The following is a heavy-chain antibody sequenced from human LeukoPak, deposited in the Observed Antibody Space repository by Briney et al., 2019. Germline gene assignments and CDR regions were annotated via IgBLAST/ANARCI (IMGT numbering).Heavy chain of an antibody. Sequence: ASVKVSCKASGYTFTSYYMHWVRQAPGQGLEWMGIINPSGGSTSYAQKFQGRVTMTRDTSTSTVYMELSSLRSEDTAVYYCASEVNIRGYSGYGDKGLDYWGQGTLVTVPS. CDR2: INPSGGST. V-gene: IGHV1-46*01. CDR1: GYTFTSYY. CDR3: ASEVNIRGYSGYGDKGLDY. J-gene: IGHJ4*02. D-gene: IGHD5-12*01.